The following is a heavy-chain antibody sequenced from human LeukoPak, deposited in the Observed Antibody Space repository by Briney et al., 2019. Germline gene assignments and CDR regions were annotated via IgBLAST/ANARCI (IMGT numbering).Heavy chain of an antibody. CDR3: AKLITVVTNFDY. CDR1: GFTLSSYG. V-gene: IGHV3-30*02. D-gene: IGHD4-23*01. Sequence: PGGSLRLSCAASGFTLSSYGMHWVRQAPGKGLEWVAFIRYDGSNKYYADSVKGRFTISRDNSKNTLYLQMNSLRAEDTAVYYCAKLITVVTNFDYWGQGTLVTVSS. J-gene: IGHJ4*02. CDR2: IRYDGSNK.